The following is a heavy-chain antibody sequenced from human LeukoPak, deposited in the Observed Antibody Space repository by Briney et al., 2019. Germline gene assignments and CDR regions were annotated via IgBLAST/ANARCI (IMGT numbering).Heavy chain of an antibody. V-gene: IGHV4-34*01. CDR1: GGSFSGYY. CDR2: INHSGST. D-gene: IGHD2-2*01. J-gene: IGHJ5*02. CDR3: AREESDIVLIPAAPGGFDP. Sequence: KPSETLSLTCAVYGGSFSGYYWSWIRQPPGKGLEWIGKINHSGSTNYNPSLKSRVTISVDTSKNQFSLKLSSVTVADTAVYYCAREESDIVLIPAAPGGFDPWGQGTLVTVSS.